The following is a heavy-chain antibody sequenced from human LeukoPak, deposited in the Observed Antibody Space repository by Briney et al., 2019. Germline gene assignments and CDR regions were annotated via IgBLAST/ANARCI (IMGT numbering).Heavy chain of an antibody. Sequence: SETLSLTCGVSGGSISSSNWWSWVRQPPGKGLEWIGEIYHSGSTNYNPSLRSRVTISVDKSKNQFSLKLSSVTAADTAVYYCARSTGDYYDSMENAFDIWSQGTKVTVSS. CDR3: ARSTGDYYDSMENAFDI. CDR2: IYHSGST. J-gene: IGHJ3*02. V-gene: IGHV4-4*02. D-gene: IGHD3-22*01. CDR1: GGSISSSNW.